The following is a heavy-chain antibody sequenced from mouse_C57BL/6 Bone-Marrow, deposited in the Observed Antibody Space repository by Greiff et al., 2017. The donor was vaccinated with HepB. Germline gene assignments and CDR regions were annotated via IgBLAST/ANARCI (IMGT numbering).Heavy chain of an antibody. CDR2: ILTGIGST. CDR1: GYTFTCSW. D-gene: IGHD2-5*01. V-gene: IGHV1-9*01. J-gene: IGHJ3*01. CDR3: ARRVDSNYDWFGY. Sequence: VQLQESGAELMKPGASVKLSCKATGYTFTCSWIEWVKQRPGHGLEWIGEILTGIGSTISKQKFKGKATLSVNKSSSTAYLELRSLTSEDTAVYFCARRVDSNYDWFGYWGQGPLGTVSA.